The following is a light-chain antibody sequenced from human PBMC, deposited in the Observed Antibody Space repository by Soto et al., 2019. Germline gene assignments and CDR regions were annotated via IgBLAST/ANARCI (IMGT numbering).Light chain of an antibody. Sequence: QSALTQPASVSGSPGQSITISCTGTSSDVGGYNYVSWYQPHPGKAPKLMIYDVSNRPSGVSNRFSGYKSGNTASLTISGLQAEDEADYYCSSYTSSSTVFGGGTKLTVL. CDR3: SSYTSSSTV. J-gene: IGLJ2*01. CDR2: DVS. CDR1: SSDVGGYNY. V-gene: IGLV2-14*01.